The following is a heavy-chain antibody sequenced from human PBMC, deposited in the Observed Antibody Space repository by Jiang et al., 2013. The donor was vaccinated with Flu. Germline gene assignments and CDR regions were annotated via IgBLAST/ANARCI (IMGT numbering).Heavy chain of an antibody. CDR1: GGSINSGINY. Sequence: GPGLVKSSETLSLTCTVSGGSINSGINYWGWVRQPPGKGLEWIGNIYSSGNTYFNPSLKSRVLISADTSKNQFSLRLTSVTAADTALYYCTRGLFESFHIWGQGTIVTVSS. CDR3: TRGLFESFHI. CDR2: IYSSGNT. J-gene: IGHJ3*02. V-gene: IGHV4-39*01.